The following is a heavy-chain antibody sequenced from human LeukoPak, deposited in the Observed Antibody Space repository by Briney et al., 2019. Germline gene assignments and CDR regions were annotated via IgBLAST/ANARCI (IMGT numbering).Heavy chain of an antibody. CDR1: GGSISSGNYY. Sequence: SQTLSLTCTVSGGSISSGNYYWSWIRQPAGKGLEWIGRIHTSGSTNYNPSLKSRVIISVDTSKNQFSLKLSSVTAADTAVYYCARKGWVRRYFDYWGQGTLVTVSS. CDR3: ARKGWVRRYFDY. J-gene: IGHJ4*02. D-gene: IGHD3-22*01. CDR2: IHTSGST. V-gene: IGHV4-61*02.